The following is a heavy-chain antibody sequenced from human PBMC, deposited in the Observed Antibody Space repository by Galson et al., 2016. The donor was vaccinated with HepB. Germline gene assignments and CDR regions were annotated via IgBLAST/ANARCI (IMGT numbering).Heavy chain of an antibody. V-gene: IGHV4-4*02. CDR3: ARTEFGVVAAGTSVGC. CDR2: IFHSGST. J-gene: IGHJ4*02. CDR1: GGSITNHNW. Sequence: SETLSLTCAVSGGSITNHNWWSWVRQPPGKGLEWIGEIFHSGSTNYNPSLKSRVTISVDTSENQFSLKLTSVTAADTAVYYCARTEFGVVAAGTSVGCWGQGTLVTVSS. D-gene: IGHD6-13*01.